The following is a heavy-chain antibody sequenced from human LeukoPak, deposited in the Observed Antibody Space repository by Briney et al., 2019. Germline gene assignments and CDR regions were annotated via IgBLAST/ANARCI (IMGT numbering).Heavy chain of an antibody. CDR2: ISGNGGST. Sequence: GGSLRLSCAASGFTFSAYAMRWVRQAPGKGLEWVSDISGNGGSTYYADSVKGRFTISRDNSKNTLYLQMNSLRAEDTAVYYCAKDHDFWSGYSDYWGQGTLVTVSS. CDR3: AKDHDFWSGYSDY. CDR1: GFTFSAYA. D-gene: IGHD3-3*01. V-gene: IGHV3-23*01. J-gene: IGHJ4*02.